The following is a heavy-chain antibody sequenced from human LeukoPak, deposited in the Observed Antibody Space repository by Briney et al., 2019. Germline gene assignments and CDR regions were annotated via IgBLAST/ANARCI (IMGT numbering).Heavy chain of an antibody. J-gene: IGHJ4*02. Sequence: GGSLRLSRAASGFTFSSYSMNWVRQAPGKGLEWGSYISGSSSTIYYADSVKGRFTISRDNGKNTLYLQMNSLRAEDTAVYYCARGSTYYDSSGQVPFDYWGQGTLVTVSS. V-gene: IGHV3-48*01. CDR1: GFTFSSYS. D-gene: IGHD3-22*01. CDR3: ARGSTYYDSSGQVPFDY. CDR2: ISGSSSTI.